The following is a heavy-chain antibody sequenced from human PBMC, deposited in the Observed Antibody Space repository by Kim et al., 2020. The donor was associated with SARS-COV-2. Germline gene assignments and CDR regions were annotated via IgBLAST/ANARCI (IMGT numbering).Heavy chain of an antibody. D-gene: IGHD3-22*01. CDR1: GFTFSSYS. Sequence: GGSLRLSCAASGFTFSSYSMNWVRQAPGKGLEWVSSISSSSSYIYYADSVKGRFTISRDNAKNSLYLQMNSLRAEDTAVYYCARSIQGGWAEYYYDSSSPDYWGQGTLVTVSS. J-gene: IGHJ4*02. CDR3: ARSIQGGWAEYYYDSSSPDY. CDR2: ISSSSSYI. V-gene: IGHV3-21*01.